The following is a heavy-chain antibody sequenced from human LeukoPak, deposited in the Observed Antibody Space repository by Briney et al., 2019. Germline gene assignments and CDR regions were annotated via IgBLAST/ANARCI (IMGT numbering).Heavy chain of an antibody. D-gene: IGHD3-22*01. CDR2: IYYSGST. CDR3: ARDTGGYYDSSGYPDAFDI. J-gene: IGHJ3*02. V-gene: IGHV4-39*06. Sequence: SETLSLTCTVSGGSISSSSYYWGWIRQPPGKGLEWIGSIYYSGSTYYNPSLKSRVTISVDTSKNQFPLKLSSVTAADTAVYYCARDTGGYYDSSGYPDAFDIWGQGTMVTVSS. CDR1: GGSISSSSYY.